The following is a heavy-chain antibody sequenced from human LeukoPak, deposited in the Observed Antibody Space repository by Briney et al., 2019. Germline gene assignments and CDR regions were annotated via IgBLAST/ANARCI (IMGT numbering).Heavy chain of an antibody. D-gene: IGHD4-23*01. Sequence: PGGSLRLSCAASGFTFSSYWMSWVRQAPGKGLEWVANIKQDGSEKYYVDSVKGRFTISRDNAKNSLYLQMNSLRAEDTALYYCAKRGPVVIGAFDIWGQGTMVTVSS. J-gene: IGHJ3*02. CDR3: AKRGPVVIGAFDI. CDR1: GFTFSSYW. V-gene: IGHV3-7*03. CDR2: IKQDGSEK.